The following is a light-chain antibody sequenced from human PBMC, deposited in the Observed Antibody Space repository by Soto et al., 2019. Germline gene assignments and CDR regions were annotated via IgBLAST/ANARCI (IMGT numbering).Light chain of an antibody. CDR1: QGISSY. CDR2: AAS. J-gene: IGKJ4*01. CDR3: QQLNSFPLT. V-gene: IGKV1-9*01. Sequence: IQLTQSPSSLSASVGDRVTITCRASQGISSYLAWYQQKPGKAPYLLIYAASTLQSGVPSRFSGSGSGTDFTLTINSLQPEDFATYHCQQLNSFPLTFGGGTKVEIK.